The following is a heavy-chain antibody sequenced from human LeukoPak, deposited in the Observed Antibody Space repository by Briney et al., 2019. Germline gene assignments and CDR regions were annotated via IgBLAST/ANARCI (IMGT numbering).Heavy chain of an antibody. D-gene: IGHD3-10*02. V-gene: IGHV3-48*03. J-gene: IGHJ6*04. CDR2: ISSSGSTI. Sequence: GGSLRLSCAASRFTFSSFELDWVRQAPGKGLEWVSYISSSGSTIYYADSVKGRFTISRDNAKNSLYLQMNSLRAEDTAVYYCAELGITMIGGVWGKGTTVTISS. CDR1: RFTFSSFE. CDR3: AELGITMIGGV.